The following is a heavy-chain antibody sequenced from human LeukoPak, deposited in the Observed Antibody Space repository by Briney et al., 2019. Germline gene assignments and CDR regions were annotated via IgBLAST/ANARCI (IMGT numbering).Heavy chain of an antibody. D-gene: IGHD3-10*01. J-gene: IGHJ5*02. CDR1: AYAFSIYG. CDR3: ARVVYYGPGSYWGLDL. CDR2: ISAYNGNI. V-gene: IGHV1-18*01. Sequence: GASVKVSCTASAYAFSIYGITWVRQAPGQGLEWMGWISAYNGNISYAQKVQGGVTMTTDTSTNTAYMELRSLRTDDTAMFYCARVVYYGPGSYWGLDLWGQGTLVTVSS.